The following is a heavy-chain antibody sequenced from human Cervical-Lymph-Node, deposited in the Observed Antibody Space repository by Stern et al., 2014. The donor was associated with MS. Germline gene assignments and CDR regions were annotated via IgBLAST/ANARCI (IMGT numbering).Heavy chain of an antibody. V-gene: IGHV1-46*01. Sequence: VQLEQSGAEVKKPGASVKISCKTSGHTFTSYSMRWIRQAPGQGLEWIAGVSATTNSTTYEQKFQGSVTVTCDTSTSTVYVEVSSLRSGDTAVYYCATPLPYAKWGQGTLVTVSS. J-gene: IGHJ4*02. CDR2: VSATTNST. D-gene: IGHD4-17*01. CDR1: GHTFTSYS. CDR3: ATPLPYAK.